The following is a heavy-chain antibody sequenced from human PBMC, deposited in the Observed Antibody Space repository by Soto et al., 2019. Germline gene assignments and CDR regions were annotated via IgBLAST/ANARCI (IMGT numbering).Heavy chain of an antibody. V-gene: IGHV1-69*06. CDR1: VGTFSSYA. Sequence: SVKVSCKASVGTFSSYAISWVRQAPGQGLEWMGGIIPIFGTANYAQKFQGRVTITADKSTSTAYMELSSLRSEDTAVYYCASSVIPGITGTTSGSFDSWGQGTLVTVSS. CDR2: IIPIFGTA. CDR3: ASSVIPGITGTTSGSFDS. D-gene: IGHD1-7*01. J-gene: IGHJ4*02.